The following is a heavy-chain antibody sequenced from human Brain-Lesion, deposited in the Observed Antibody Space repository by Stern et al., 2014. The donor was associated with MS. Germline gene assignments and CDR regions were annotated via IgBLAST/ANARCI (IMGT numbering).Heavy chain of an antibody. D-gene: IGHD1-26*01. Sequence: VQLVESGPGLVKPSETLSLTCTVSGGSISSSTYYWAWIRQPPGKGLEWIGNIYYSGFTSYNPSLKSLVTISVDMSKNQFPLKLSSVTAADTAIYYCARHDSVPRPSQLYSARDRGPGYFDYWGQGTLVTVSS. CDR2: IYYSGFT. CDR1: GGSISSSTYY. CDR3: ARHDSVPRPSQLYSARDRGPGYFDY. J-gene: IGHJ4*02. V-gene: IGHV4-39*01.